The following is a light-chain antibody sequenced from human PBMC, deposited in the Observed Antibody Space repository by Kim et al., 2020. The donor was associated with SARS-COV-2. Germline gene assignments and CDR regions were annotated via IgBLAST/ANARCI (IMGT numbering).Light chain of an antibody. CDR1: QSVFSSA. CDR2: DAS. V-gene: IGKV3-20*01. Sequence: PGERATLSCRASQSVFSSALAWYQQKPGQAPRLLIYDASTRATGIPDRFSGSGSGTDFTLTISRLEPEDFAVYYCQQYGSSLTWTFGQGTKVDIK. J-gene: IGKJ1*01. CDR3: QQYGSSLTWT.